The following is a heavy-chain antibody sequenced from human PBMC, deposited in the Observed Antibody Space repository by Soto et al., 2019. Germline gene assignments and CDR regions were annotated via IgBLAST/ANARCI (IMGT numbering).Heavy chain of an antibody. CDR1: GGSISNGDYY. CDR3: ARGALFGDNWFDP. D-gene: IGHD3-16*01. Sequence: SETLSLTCTVSGGSISNGDYYWSWIRQPPGKGLEWIGYIYYSGSTYYNPSLKSRVTISVDTSKNQFSLKLSSVTAADTAVYYCARGALFGDNWFDPWGQGTLVTVS. CDR2: IYYSGST. V-gene: IGHV4-30-4*01. J-gene: IGHJ5*02.